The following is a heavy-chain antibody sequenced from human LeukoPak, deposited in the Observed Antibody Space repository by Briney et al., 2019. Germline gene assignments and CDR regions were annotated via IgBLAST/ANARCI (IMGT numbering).Heavy chain of an antibody. CDR3: VGARSSTWFDP. CDR1: GFNFSTYI. Sequence: GGSLRLSCTASGFNFSTYIMNWVRQAPGKGLEWVSSISTKSSYIYNADSLKGRFTISRDIAKISLYPQMNSLRAEDTAVYYCVGARSSTWFDPWGQGALVTVSS. CDR2: ISTKSSYI. J-gene: IGHJ5*02. D-gene: IGHD3-16*01. V-gene: IGHV3-21*01.